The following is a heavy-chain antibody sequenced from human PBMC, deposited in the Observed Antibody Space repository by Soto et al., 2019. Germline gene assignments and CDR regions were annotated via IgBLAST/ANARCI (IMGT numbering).Heavy chain of an antibody. J-gene: IGHJ4*02. CDR3: ARSPYYYDSSNYYGY. CDR2: ISSSRTTI. CDR1: GFTFSSYG. Sequence: EVQLVESGGGLVQPGGSLRLSCAASGFTFSSYGMNWVRQAPGKGLEWVSYISSSRTTIYYADSVKGRFTIFRDNAKNSLYLQLNSLRDEDTAVYYCARSPYYYDSSNYYGYWGQGTLVTVSS. D-gene: IGHD3-22*01. V-gene: IGHV3-48*02.